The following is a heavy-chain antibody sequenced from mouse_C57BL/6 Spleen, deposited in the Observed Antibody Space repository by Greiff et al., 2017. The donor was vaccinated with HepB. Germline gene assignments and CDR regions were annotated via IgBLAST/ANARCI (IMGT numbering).Heavy chain of an antibody. Sequence: QVQLKQPGAELVKPGASVKLSCKASGYTFTSYWMQWVKQRPGQGLEWIGEIDPSDSYTNYNQKFKGKATLTVDTSSSTAYMQLSSLTSEDSAVYYCARGDYDKGVFDYWGQGTTLTVSS. J-gene: IGHJ2*01. CDR3: ARGDYDKGVFDY. D-gene: IGHD2-4*01. CDR1: GYTFTSYW. CDR2: IDPSDSYT. V-gene: IGHV1-50*01.